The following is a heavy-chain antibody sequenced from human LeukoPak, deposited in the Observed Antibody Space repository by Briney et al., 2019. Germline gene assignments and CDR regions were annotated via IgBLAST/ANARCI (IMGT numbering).Heavy chain of an antibody. CDR2: ISTYNGNT. Sequence: AASVKVSCKASGYTFTSYVISWVRQAPGQGLEWMGWISTYNGNTNYAQKLQGRVTMTTDTSTSTVYMELSSLRSEDTAVYYCXXXXXXXXYDSNTYYYRGFDYWGQGTLVTVSS. D-gene: IGHD3-22*01. CDR1: GYTFTSYV. CDR3: XXXXXXXXYDSNTYYYRGFDY. J-gene: IGHJ4*02. V-gene: IGHV1-18*01.